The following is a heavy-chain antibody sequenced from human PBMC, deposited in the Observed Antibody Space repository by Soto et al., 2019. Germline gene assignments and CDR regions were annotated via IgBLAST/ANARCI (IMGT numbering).Heavy chain of an antibody. CDR2: IYPGDSEA. J-gene: IGHJ4*02. CDR3: ARNGYSSSWYPDH. D-gene: IGHD2-2*03. Sequence: GESLKISCNASGYRFTSFWIGWVRQMPGKGLEWMGIIYPGDSEARYGPSFQGQVTISADESINTAYLQWNNLKASDSAIYFCARNGYSSSWYPDHWGQGTLVTVYS. CDR1: GYRFTSFW. V-gene: IGHV5-51*01.